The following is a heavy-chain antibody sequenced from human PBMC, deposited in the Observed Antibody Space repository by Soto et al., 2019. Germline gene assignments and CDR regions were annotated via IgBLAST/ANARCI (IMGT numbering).Heavy chain of an antibody. CDR3: AWRLIAAAVTAWFDP. J-gene: IGHJ5*02. CDR1: GGSISSGDYY. Sequence: PSETLSLTCTVSGGSISSGDYYWSWVRRPPGKGLEWIGYIYYSGSTYYNPSLKSRVTISVDTSKNRFSLKLSSVTAADTAVYYCAWRLIAAAVTAWFDPWGQGTLVTVSS. CDR2: IYYSGST. D-gene: IGHD6-13*01. V-gene: IGHV4-30-4*01.